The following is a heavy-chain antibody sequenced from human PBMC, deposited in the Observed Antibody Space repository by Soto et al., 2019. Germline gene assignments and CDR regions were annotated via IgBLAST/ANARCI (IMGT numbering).Heavy chain of an antibody. CDR1: GVSVTNADYY. Sequence: PSETLSLTCTVSGVSVTNADYYWSWIRQPPGKGLEWIGYTSYTGSAFHNPSLRSRVSISVDTSENQFSLNLTSVTAADTAVYYCASHLSGYSPFDYWGQGALVTVSS. CDR3: ASHLSGYSPFDY. V-gene: IGHV4-30-4*08. CDR2: TSYTGSA. D-gene: IGHD3-3*01. J-gene: IGHJ4*02.